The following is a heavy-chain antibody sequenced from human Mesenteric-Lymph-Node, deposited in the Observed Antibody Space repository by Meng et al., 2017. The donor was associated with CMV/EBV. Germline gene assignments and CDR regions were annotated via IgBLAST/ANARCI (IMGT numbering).Heavy chain of an antibody. CDR3: ARDPHGGGYWYFDL. Sequence: GSLRLSCTVSGGSISSYYWSWIRQPPGKGLEWIGYIYYSGSTNYNPSLKSRVTISVDTSKNQFSLKLSSVTAADTAVYYCARDPHGGGYWYFDLWGRGTLVTVSS. V-gene: IGHV4-59*12. J-gene: IGHJ2*01. D-gene: IGHD3-16*01. CDR2: IYYSGST. CDR1: GGSISSYY.